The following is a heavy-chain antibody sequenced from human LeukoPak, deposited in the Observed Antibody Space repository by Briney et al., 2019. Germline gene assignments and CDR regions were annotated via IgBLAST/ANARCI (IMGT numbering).Heavy chain of an antibody. J-gene: IGHJ4*02. CDR2: IFYSGST. CDR3: ARASYSYDISGWVPFDY. V-gene: IGHV4-39*01. Sequence: SETLFLTCTVSGGSISSSSYYWAWIRQPPGKGLEWIGNIFYSGSTYYNPSLKSRVTISVDTSKNQFSLKLSSVTAADTAVYYCARASYSYDISGWVPFDYWGQGTLVTVSS. D-gene: IGHD3-22*01. CDR1: GGSISSSSYY.